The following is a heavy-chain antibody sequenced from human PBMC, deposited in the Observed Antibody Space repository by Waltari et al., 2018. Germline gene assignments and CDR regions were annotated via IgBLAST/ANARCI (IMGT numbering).Heavy chain of an antibody. D-gene: IGHD3-10*01. CDR3: ARDPTGRYAFDI. CDR1: GYSSTSCYY. CDR2: IYLSGTT. J-gene: IGHJ3*02. V-gene: IGHV4-38-2*02. Sequence: QVQLQESGPGLVKPSETLSLPCGVSGYSSTSCYYWGWIRKPPGKGLEGIGNIYLSGTTYYSPSIRGRVSGSVDTSKNQFSLKLSPVTAADTAVYYCARDPTGRYAFDIWGQGTMVTVSS.